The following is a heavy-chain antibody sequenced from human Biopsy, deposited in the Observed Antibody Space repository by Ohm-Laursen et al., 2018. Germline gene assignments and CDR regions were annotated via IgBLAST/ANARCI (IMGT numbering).Heavy chain of an antibody. CDR3: ARTPGKAVAGRFLDL. J-gene: IGHJ2*01. V-gene: IGHV4-4*07. Sequence: TLSLTCSVSGGSTNDYFWSWIRQPAGETLEWIGCIYSSGGSSYNPSLKSRISMSMDTSNNQFSLTLTSVTAADTAVYYCARTPGKAVAGRFLDLWGRGTLVTVSS. D-gene: IGHD6-19*01. CDR1: GGSTNDYF. CDR2: IYSSGGS.